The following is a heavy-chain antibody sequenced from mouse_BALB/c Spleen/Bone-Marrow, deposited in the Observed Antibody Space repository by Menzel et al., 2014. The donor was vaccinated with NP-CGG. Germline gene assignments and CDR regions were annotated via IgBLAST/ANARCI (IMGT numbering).Heavy chain of an antibody. J-gene: IGHJ2*01. CDR1: GFTFSSFG. D-gene: IGHD1-1*01. CDR2: ISSGSSTI. Sequence: EVQVVESGGGLVQPGGSRKLSCAASGFTFSSFGMHWVRQAPEKGLEWVAYISSGSSTIYYADTVMGRFTISRDNPKNTLFLQMTSLRSEDTAMYYCARSGSSSGYFDYWGQGTTLTVS. CDR3: ARSGSSSGYFDY. V-gene: IGHV5-17*02.